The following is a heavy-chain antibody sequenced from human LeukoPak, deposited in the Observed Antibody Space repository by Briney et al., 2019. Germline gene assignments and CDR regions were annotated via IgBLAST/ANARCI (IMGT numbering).Heavy chain of an antibody. CDR1: GFTFSSYW. Sequence: GGSLRLSCAASGFTFSSYWMSWVRQAPGKGLEWVSYISSSGSTIYYADSVKGRFTISRDNAKNSLYLQMNSLRAEDTAVYYCARVPGDGDYYYYYGMDVWGQGTTVTVSS. D-gene: IGHD4-17*01. V-gene: IGHV3-48*04. CDR2: ISSSGSTI. J-gene: IGHJ6*02. CDR3: ARVPGDGDYYYYYGMDV.